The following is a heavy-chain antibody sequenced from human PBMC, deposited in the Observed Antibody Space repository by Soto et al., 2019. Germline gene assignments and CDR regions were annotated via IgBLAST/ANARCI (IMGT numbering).Heavy chain of an antibody. CDR2: INHSGST. J-gene: IGHJ5*02. CDR1: GGSFSGYY. Sequence: QVQLQQWGAGLLKPSETLSLTCAVYGGSFSGYYWSWIRQPPGTGLEWIGEINHSGSTNYNPSLKSRVTISVDTSKNQFSLKLSSVTAADTAVYYCARRRPYIVIMVYSIGGWFEPWGQGTLVTVSS. CDR3: ARRRPYIVIMVYSIGGWFEP. D-gene: IGHD2-8*01. V-gene: IGHV4-34*01.